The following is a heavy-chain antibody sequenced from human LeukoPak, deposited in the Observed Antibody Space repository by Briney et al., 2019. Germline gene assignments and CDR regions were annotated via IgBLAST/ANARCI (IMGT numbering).Heavy chain of an antibody. V-gene: IGHV4-59*08. J-gene: IGHJ4*02. D-gene: IGHD3-10*01. CDR1: GGSFSGYY. CDR2: IDYTGST. Sequence: SETLSLTCAVYGGSFSGYYWSWIRQPPGKGLEWIGYIDYTGSTNYNPSLNSRVTISVDTSKNQFSLKLRTVTAADTAVYYCARHVRDYYGSGSFDYWGQGTLVTVS. CDR3: ARHVRDYYGSGSFDY.